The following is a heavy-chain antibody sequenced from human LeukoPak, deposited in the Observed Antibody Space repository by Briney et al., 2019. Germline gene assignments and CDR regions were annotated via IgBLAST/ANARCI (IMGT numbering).Heavy chain of an antibody. D-gene: IGHD3-10*01. J-gene: IGHJ6*02. V-gene: IGHV3-33*01. CDR2: IWYDGSNK. Sequence: GGSLRLSCAASGFTFSSYGMHWVRQAPGKGLEWVAVIWYDGSNKYYADSVKGRFTISRDNSKNTLYLQMNSLRAEGTAVYYCAREYYYGSGSYSNGMDVWGQGTAVTVSS. CDR1: GFTFSSYG. CDR3: AREYYYGSGSYSNGMDV.